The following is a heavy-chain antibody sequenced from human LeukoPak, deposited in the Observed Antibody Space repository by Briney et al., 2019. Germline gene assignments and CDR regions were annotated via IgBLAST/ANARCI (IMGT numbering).Heavy chain of an antibody. CDR1: GFTFSAYS. CDR2: INGRGITI. J-gene: IGHJ4*02. Sequence: GGSLRLSCAASGFTFSAYSMNWIRRPAGRGLEWVANINGRGITIHYADSIRGRFTISRDNTKNSLDLQMTNLRAEDTGLYYCARDQPSVGWGFDSWGQGTLVIVSS. V-gene: IGHV3-48*04. CDR3: ARDQPSVGWGFDS. D-gene: IGHD2-15*01.